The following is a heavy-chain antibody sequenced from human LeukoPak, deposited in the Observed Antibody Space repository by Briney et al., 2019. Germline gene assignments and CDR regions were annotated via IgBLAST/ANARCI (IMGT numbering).Heavy chain of an antibody. Sequence: PSETLSLTCTVSGGSLSRFYSAWLRQPAGRGLEWIGRIHSGGTTNYNPSLESRLTFSLDTSQNQFSLNLNSVTAADTAVYYCARGSPDGYTSGHYYYYLDVWGKGTTVTVSS. CDR3: ARGSPDGYTSGHYYYYLDV. J-gene: IGHJ6*03. D-gene: IGHD5-18*01. CDR1: GGSLSRFY. CDR2: IHSGGTT. V-gene: IGHV4-4*07.